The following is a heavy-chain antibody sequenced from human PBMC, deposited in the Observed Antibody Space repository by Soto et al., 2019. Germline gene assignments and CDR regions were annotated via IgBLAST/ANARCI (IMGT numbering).Heavy chain of an antibody. J-gene: IGHJ6*02. V-gene: IGHV3-13*01. CDR3: ARELHGGSYGMDV. CDR2: ITTAGDT. Sequence: GGSLRLSCAAAGLNFINYGMHWVRKVTGKGLEWVSGITTAGDTYYPGSVKGRFTISREKAKNSLYLQMNSLSAGDTAVYYCARELHGGSYGMDVWGQGTTVTVSS. CDR1: GLNFINYG.